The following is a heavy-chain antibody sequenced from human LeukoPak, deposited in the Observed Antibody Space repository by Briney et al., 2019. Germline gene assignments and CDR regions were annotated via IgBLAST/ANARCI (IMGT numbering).Heavy chain of an antibody. D-gene: IGHD3-3*01. V-gene: IGHV3-7*01. CDR1: GFTFSSYW. CDR3: ARANTYYDFWSGYYTLDY. CDR2: IKQDGSEK. Sequence: GGSLRLSCAASGFTFSSYWMSWVRQAPGKGLEWVANIKQDGSEKYYVDSVKGRFTISRDNAKNSLYLQMNSLRGEDTAVYYCARANTYYDFWSGYYTLDYWGQGTLVTVSS. J-gene: IGHJ4*02.